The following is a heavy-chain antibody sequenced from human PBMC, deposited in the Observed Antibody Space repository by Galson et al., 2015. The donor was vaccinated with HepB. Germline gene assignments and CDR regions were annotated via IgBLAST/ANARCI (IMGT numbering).Heavy chain of an antibody. J-gene: IGHJ6*02. CDR3: ARDPDCSGGSCPSGLGNGMDV. CDR1: GYTFTSYA. CDR2: INAGNGNT. Sequence: SVKVSCKASGYTFTSYAMHWVRQAPGQRLEWMGWINAGNGNTKYSQKFQGRVTITRDTSASTAYMELSSLRSEDTAVYYCARDPDCSGGSCPSGLGNGMDVWGQGITVTVSS. D-gene: IGHD2-15*01. V-gene: IGHV1-3*01.